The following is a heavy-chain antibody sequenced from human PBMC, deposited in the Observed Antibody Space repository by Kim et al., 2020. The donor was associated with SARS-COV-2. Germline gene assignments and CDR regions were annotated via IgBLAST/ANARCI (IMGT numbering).Heavy chain of an antibody. CDR3: ARDGTTRNGGYYFDY. J-gene: IGHJ4*01. Sequence: QKIQGRVSITRDTSAGTAFMELRSLTSEDTAIYYCARDGTTRNGGYYFDYWGQGALVTVSS. D-gene: IGHD1-1*01. V-gene: IGHV1-3*01.